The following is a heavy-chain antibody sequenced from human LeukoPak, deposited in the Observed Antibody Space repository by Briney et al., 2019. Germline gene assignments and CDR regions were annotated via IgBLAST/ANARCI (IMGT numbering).Heavy chain of an antibody. J-gene: IGHJ3*02. Sequence: GGSLRLSCAASGFTFSSYAMSWVRQAPGKGLEWVSAISGSGGSTYYADSVKGRFTISRDNAKNSLYLQMNSLRAEDTAVYYCVREYSSSSGRAFDIWGQGTMATVSS. V-gene: IGHV3-23*01. CDR1: GFTFSSYA. CDR2: ISGSGGST. CDR3: VREYSSSSGRAFDI. D-gene: IGHD6-6*01.